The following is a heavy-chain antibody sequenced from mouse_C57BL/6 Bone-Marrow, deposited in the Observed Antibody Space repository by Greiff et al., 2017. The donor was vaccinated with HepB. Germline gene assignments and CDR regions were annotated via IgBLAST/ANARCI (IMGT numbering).Heavy chain of an antibody. V-gene: IGHV2-4*01. CDR1: GFSLTSYG. CDR2: IWSGGST. Sequence: VQLKESGPGLVQPSQSLSITCTVSGFSLTSYGVHWVRQPPGKGLEWLGVIWSGGSTDYNAAFISRLSISKDNSKSQVFFKMNSLQADDTAIYYCAAYDYDPVYAMDYWGQGTSVTVSS. J-gene: IGHJ4*01. CDR3: AAYDYDPVYAMDY. D-gene: IGHD2-4*01.